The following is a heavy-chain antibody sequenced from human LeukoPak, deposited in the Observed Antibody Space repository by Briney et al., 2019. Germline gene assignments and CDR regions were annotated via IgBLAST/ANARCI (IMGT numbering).Heavy chain of an antibody. J-gene: IGHJ4*02. Sequence: PSETLSLTCTVSGGSISSYYWSWIRQPPGKGLEWIGYIYYSGSTNYNPSLKSRVTISVDTSKNQFSLKLSSVTAADTAVYYCARGTYSSSRIPFDYWGQGTLVTVSS. CDR1: GGSISSYY. D-gene: IGHD6-19*01. CDR3: ARGTYSSSRIPFDY. V-gene: IGHV4-59*01. CDR2: IYYSGST.